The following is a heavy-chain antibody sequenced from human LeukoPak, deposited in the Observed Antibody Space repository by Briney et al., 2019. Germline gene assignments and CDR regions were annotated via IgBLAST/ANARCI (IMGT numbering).Heavy chain of an antibody. CDR1: GGSISSYY. D-gene: IGHD3-22*01. CDR2: IYYSGST. CDR3: ARGPYYYEIGY. V-gene: IGHV4-59*01. J-gene: IGHJ4*02. Sequence: PSETLSLTCTVSGGSISSYYWSWIRQPPGKGLEWIGYIYYSGSTNYNPSLKSRVTISVDTSKNQFSLKLSSVTAADTAVYYCARGPYYYEIGYWGQGTLVTVSS.